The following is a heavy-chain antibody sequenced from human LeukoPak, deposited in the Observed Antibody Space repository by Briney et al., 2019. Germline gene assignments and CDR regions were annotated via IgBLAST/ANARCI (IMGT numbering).Heavy chain of an antibody. CDR3: ARVGMGTYSGDH. Sequence: PGGSLRLSCAASGFTVSSNYMSWVRQAPGKGLEWVSVIYSGGSTYYADSVKGRFTISRDNAKNLVYLQMNSLRGEDTAVYYCARVGMGTYSGDHWGQGTLVTVSS. J-gene: IGHJ4*02. CDR2: IYSGGST. CDR1: GFTVSSNY. D-gene: IGHD2-15*01. V-gene: IGHV3-66*01.